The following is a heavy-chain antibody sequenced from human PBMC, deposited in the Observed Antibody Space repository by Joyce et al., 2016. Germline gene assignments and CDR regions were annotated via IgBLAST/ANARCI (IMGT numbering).Heavy chain of an antibody. CDR2: ISFDGGSK. CDR3: VKDQRPYCADRNCYAGGYFLH. Sequence: CAASGFTFRTYGMHWVRQAPGKGLEWVAFISFDGGSKYYADSVKGRFTISRDNSENKLYLQMNSLRSGDTSMYYCVKDQRPYCADRNCYAGGYFLHWGQGNLVTVSS. J-gene: IGHJ1*01. D-gene: IGHD2-2*01. CDR1: GFTFRTYG. V-gene: IGHV3-30*18.